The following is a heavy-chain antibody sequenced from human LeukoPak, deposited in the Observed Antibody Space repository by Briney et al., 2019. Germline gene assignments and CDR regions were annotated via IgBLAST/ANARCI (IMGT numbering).Heavy chain of an antibody. D-gene: IGHD3-10*01. J-gene: IGHJ4*02. Sequence: SVKVSCKASGGTFSSYAISWVRQAPGQGLEWMGGIIPIFGTANYAQKFQGRVTITTDEPTSTAYMELSSLRSEDTAVYYCASSYGSGSYYLFDYWGQGTLVTVSS. CDR3: ASSYGSGSYYLFDY. V-gene: IGHV1-69*05. CDR1: GGTFSSYA. CDR2: IIPIFGTA.